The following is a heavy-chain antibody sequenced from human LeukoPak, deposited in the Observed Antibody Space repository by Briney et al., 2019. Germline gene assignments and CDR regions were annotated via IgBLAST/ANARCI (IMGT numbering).Heavy chain of an antibody. CDR1: GDIFSSYW. CDR3: APVPGVDPFYYRMDV. D-gene: IGHD2-2*01. V-gene: IGHV5-51*01. Sequence: GESLKISCKGSGDIFSSYWIAWVRQMPGKGLEWMGVIYPSDSDTRYSPSFQGQVTISADKSISTAYLQWRSLKASDTAVYYCAPVPGVDPFYYRMDVWGQGTTVTV. J-gene: IGHJ6*02. CDR2: IYPSDSDT.